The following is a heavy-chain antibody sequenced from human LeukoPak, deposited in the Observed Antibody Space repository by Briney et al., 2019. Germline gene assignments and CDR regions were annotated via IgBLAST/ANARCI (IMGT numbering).Heavy chain of an antibody. CDR1: GFTFSSNY. CDR3: ARASEGGPSD. CDR2: IYSGGSA. J-gene: IGHJ4*02. Sequence: PGGSLRLSCVASGFTFSSNYMSWVRQAPGKGLEWVSVIYSGGSAYYADSVRGRFTISRDNSKNTLYLQMNSLRAEDTAVYYCARASEGGPSDWGQGTLVTVSS. D-gene: IGHD3-16*01. V-gene: IGHV3-66*01.